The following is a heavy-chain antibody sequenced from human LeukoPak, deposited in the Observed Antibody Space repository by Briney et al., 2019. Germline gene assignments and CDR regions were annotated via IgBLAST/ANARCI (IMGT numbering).Heavy chain of an antibody. CDR1: GGSFSGYY. CDR2: INHSGST. V-gene: IGHV4-34*01. D-gene: IGHD3-10*01. J-gene: IGHJ3*02. CDR3: ARDPGMVRGVII. Sequence: SETLSLTCAVYGGSFSGYYWSWIRQPPGKGLEWIGEINHSGSTNYNPSLKSRVTISVDTFKNQFSLKLSSVTAADTAVYYCARDPGMVRGVIIWGQGTMVTVSS.